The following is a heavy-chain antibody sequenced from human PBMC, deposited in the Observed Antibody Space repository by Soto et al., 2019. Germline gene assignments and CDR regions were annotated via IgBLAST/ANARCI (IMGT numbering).Heavy chain of an antibody. V-gene: IGHV3-23*01. CDR3: AKDAVPYNGEWDWFDL. J-gene: IGHJ5*02. CDR1: GFTFKNYA. D-gene: IGHD3-10*01. Sequence: EVQILESGGGLVQPGGSLRLSCVASGFTFKNYAMTWVRQAPGKGMEWVSSIGGSGSGAHYADSVKGRFTVSRDDSKNTLYLQMSGLRVDDTALYYCAKDAVPYNGEWDWFDLWGQGTLVTVSS. CDR2: IGGSGSGA.